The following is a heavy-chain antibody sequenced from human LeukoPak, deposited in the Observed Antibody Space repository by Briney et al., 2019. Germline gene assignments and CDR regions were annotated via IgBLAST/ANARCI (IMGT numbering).Heavy chain of an antibody. CDR2: IKEDGSED. CDR1: GFTFSRAW. J-gene: IGHJ4*02. Sequence: GGSLRLSCAASGFTFSRAWMSWLRQAPGKGLEWVANIKEDGSEDYYADSAKGRFAISKDNAKNSLYLQMNSLRAEDTAMYYCARDADGYEDWGQGTLVTVSS. D-gene: IGHD5-18*01. CDR3: ARDADGYED. V-gene: IGHV3-7*01.